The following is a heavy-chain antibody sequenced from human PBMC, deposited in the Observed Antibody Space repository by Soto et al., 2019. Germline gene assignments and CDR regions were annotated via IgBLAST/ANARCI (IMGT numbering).Heavy chain of an antibody. CDR3: ARDAQPKGVAADGASDY. J-gene: IGHJ4*02. Sequence: QVQLVQSGAEVKSPGASVKVSCKASGYTFKNYGIKWVRQAPGQGLEWVGWITTYNGNRYSAEKFQGRVTMTTDTSTTTTYMELRSITSDDTGVYYCARDAQPKGVAADGASDYWGQGTLVTVSS. CDR2: ITTYNGNR. V-gene: IGHV1-18*01. D-gene: IGHD6-19*01. CDR1: GYTFKNYG.